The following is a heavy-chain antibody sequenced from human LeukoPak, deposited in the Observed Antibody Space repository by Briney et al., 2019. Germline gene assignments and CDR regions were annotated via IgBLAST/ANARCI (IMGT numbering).Heavy chain of an antibody. Sequence: GASVKVSCKASGYTFTGYYMHWVRQAPGQGLEWMGWINPNSGGTNYAQKFQGRVTMTRDTSISTAYMELSRLRSDDTAVYYCAREARSGWSYYFVYWGQGTLVTVSS. V-gene: IGHV1-2*02. CDR2: INPNSGGT. CDR3: AREARSGWSYYFVY. D-gene: IGHD6-19*01. J-gene: IGHJ4*02. CDR1: GYTFTGYY.